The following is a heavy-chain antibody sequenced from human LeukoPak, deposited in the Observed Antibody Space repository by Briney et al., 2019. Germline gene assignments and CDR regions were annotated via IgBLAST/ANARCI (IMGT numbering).Heavy chain of an antibody. D-gene: IGHD3-9*01. CDR2: IWYDGNNK. CDR3: ARSTSSEYDIYHFYY. V-gene: IGHV3-33*01. CDR1: GFTFSIYG. Sequence: TGGSLRLSCAASGFTFSIYGVHGVRQAPGKGLEGVAVIWYDGNNKYYADSVKGRFTISRDNSKNTLYLQMNSLRAEDTAVYYCARSTSSEYDIYHFYYWGPGTLVTVSS. J-gene: IGHJ4*02.